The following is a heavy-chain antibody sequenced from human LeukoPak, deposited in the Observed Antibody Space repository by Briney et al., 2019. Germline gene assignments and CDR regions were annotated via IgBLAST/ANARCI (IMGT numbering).Heavy chain of an antibody. V-gene: IGHV3-23*01. CDR2: ISNSGYT. Sequence: GGSLRLSCATSGFTFIDYAMSWVRQAPGKGLEWVSSISNSGYTYYAVSVKGRFTVSGDSSNNTVYLQMNSLRAEDTAMYYCAKDTRAVGTSVFEYWGQGTLVSVSS. CDR1: GFTFIDYA. J-gene: IGHJ4*02. CDR3: AKDTRAVGTSVFEY. D-gene: IGHD4-23*01.